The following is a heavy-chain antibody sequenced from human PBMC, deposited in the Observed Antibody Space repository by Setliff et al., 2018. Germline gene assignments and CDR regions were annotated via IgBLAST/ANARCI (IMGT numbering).Heavy chain of an antibody. D-gene: IGHD3-3*01. CDR2: VYYSGTA. CDR1: DGSLSTYY. Sequence: SETLSLTCTVSDGSLSTYYWSWIRQPPGKGLEFIGYVYYSGTANYSPSLKSRVTISLDTSKNQFSLSLSSVTAADTAVYYCARMSGFQYMDAWGKGTTVTVSS. CDR3: ARMSGFQYMDA. V-gene: IGHV4-59*08. J-gene: IGHJ6*03.